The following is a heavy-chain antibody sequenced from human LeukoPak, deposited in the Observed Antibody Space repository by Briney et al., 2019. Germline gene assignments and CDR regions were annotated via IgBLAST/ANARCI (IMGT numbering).Heavy chain of an antibody. CDR3: ARDFGTGSYLEY. D-gene: IGHD3-10*01. J-gene: IGHJ4*02. CDR2: INPDNGNT. CDR1: GGTFSSYA. Sequence: ASVKVSCKASGGTFSSYAISWVRQAPGQGHEWMGWINPDNGNTNYAQKFRGRVTMTTDASTSTVYMELRSLRSDDTAVYYCARDFGTGSYLEYWGQGTPITVSS. V-gene: IGHV1-18*01.